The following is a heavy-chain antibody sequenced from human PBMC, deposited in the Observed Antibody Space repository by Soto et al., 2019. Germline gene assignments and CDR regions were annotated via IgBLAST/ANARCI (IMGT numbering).Heavy chain of an antibody. CDR2: IYYSGST. J-gene: IGHJ4*02. D-gene: IGHD3-22*01. V-gene: IGHV4-61*08. CDR3: ARSDHYYYDSSGYWDY. CDR1: GGSISSGDYY. Sequence: SETLSLTCTVSGGSISSGDYYWSWIRQPPGKGLEWIGYIYYSGSTNYNPSLKSRLTISVDTSKNQFSLKLSSVTAADTAVYYCARSDHYYYDSSGYWDYWGQGTLVTVSS.